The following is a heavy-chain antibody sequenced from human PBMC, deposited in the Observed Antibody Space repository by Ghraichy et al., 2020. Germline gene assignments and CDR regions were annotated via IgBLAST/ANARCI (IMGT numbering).Heavy chain of an antibody. D-gene: IGHD3-9*01. CDR3: ARVPGSQNYDILTAYQSWWYFDL. V-gene: IGHV7-4-1*02. CDR1: GYTFTSYS. J-gene: IGHJ2*01. CDR2: INTNTGKP. Sequence: ASVKVSCKASGYTFTSYSMTWLRQAPGQGFEWMGWINTNTGKPTYAQGFTGRFVFSLDTSVSTAYLQISSLKAEDTAMYYCARVPGSQNYDILTAYQSWWYFDLWGRGTLVTVSS.